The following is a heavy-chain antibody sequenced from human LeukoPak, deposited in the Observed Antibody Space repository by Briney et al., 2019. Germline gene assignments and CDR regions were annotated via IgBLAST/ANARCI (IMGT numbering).Heavy chain of an antibody. Sequence: ASVKVSCKASGYTFTSYDINWVRQATGQGLEWMGWMNPNSGNTGYAQKFQGRVTMTRNTSISTAYMELSSLRSEDTAVYYCVRGQDYSNYFSYYYYMDVWGKWTTVTVSS. V-gene: IGHV1-8*01. CDR1: GYTFTSYD. J-gene: IGHJ6*03. CDR2: MNPNSGNT. CDR3: VRGQDYSNYFSYYYYMDV. D-gene: IGHD4-11*01.